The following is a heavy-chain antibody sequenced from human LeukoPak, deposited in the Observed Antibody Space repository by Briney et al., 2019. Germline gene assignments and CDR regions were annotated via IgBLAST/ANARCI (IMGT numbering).Heavy chain of an antibody. CDR3: ARGGKATVVTM. CDR2: IYSSGST. D-gene: IGHD4-23*01. Sequence: SETLSLTCTVSGGSINSYYWSWIRQPAGKGLEWIGRIYSSGSTNYNPTLKSRVSMSVDTSKNQFSLKLTSVTAADTAVYYCARGGKATVVTMWGQGILVTVSS. V-gene: IGHV4-4*07. CDR1: GGSINSYY. J-gene: IGHJ4*02.